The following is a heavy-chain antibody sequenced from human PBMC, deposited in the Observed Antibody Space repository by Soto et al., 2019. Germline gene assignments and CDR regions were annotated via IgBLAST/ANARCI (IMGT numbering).Heavy chain of an antibody. CDR2: IYYSGST. V-gene: IGHV4-30-4*01. D-gene: IGHD2-15*01. Sequence: QVQLQESGPGLVKPSQTLSLTCTVSGGSISSGDYYWSWIRQPPGKGLEWIGYIYYSGSTYYNPTLKGRVTIAVAPSKTQVSLKLSSGTAAATAVYDCARWGCSGGSCYSRWTWFDPWGQGTLVTVSS. CDR3: ARWGCSGGSCYSRWTWFDP. J-gene: IGHJ5*02. CDR1: GGSISSGDYY.